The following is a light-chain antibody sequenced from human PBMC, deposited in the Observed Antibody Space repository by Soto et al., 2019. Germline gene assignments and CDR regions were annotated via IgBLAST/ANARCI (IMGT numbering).Light chain of an antibody. CDR2: EGH. Sequence: QSVLAQPASVSWSPGQSITISCTGASGYVVTYILVSWYQQHPGKAPKVVIYEGHNRPSGFPDRFSGSTSVNKASLTISGLQTDDEADYYCRLYVGAXTYVLGTGTKVXV. J-gene: IGLJ1*01. CDR3: RLYVGAXTYV. V-gene: IGLV2-23*01. CDR1: SGYVVTYIL.